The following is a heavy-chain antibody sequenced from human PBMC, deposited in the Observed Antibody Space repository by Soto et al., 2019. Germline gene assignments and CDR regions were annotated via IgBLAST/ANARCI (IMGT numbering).Heavy chain of an antibody. CDR3: AREDDTTGHYSWFDP. CDR1: GVTFDSFT. CDR2: FVPMFGSA. D-gene: IGHD3-9*01. J-gene: IGHJ5*02. V-gene: IGHV1-69*13. Sequence: SVKVSCKSSGVTFDSFTFSWVRQAPGQGLEWMGGFVPMFGSASVAQRFQGRVRITADASTGTGYMELSDLRSDDSAIYYCAREDDTTGHYSWFDPWGPGTLVTVS.